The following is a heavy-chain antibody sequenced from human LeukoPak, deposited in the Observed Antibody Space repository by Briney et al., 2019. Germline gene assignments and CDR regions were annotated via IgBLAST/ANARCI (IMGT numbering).Heavy chain of an antibody. CDR3: AKAASSSWPSYYYGMDV. Sequence: GGSLRLSCAASGFTFSNSAMSWVRQAPGKGLEWVSVITGSGGNTYYADSVKGRFTISKDNSKNTVYLQMSSLRVDDTAVYYCAKAASSSWPSYYYGMDVWGQGTTVTVSS. CDR2: ITGSGGNT. CDR1: GFTFSNSA. D-gene: IGHD6-13*01. J-gene: IGHJ6*02. V-gene: IGHV3-23*01.